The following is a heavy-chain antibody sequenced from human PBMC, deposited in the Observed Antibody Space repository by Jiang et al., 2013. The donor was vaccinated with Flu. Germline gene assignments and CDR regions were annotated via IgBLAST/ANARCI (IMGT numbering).Heavy chain of an antibody. J-gene: IGHJ2*01. V-gene: IGHV3-74*02. D-gene: IGHD3-22*01. CDR3: ASSTSMIVVVTYWYFDL. Sequence: VQLVESGGGLVQPGGSLRLSCAASGFTFSSYWMHWVRQAPGKGLVWVSRINSDGSSTSYADSVKGRFTISRDNAKNSLYLQMNSLRAEDTAVYYCASSTSMIVVVTYWYFDLVGPGTLVTVSS. CDR1: GFTFSSYW. CDR2: INSDGSST.